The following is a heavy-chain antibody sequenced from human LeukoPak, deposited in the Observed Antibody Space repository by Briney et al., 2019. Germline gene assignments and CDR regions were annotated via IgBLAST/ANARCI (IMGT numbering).Heavy chain of an antibody. J-gene: IGHJ6*03. CDR1: GGSFSSYY. CDR2: INHSGIT. Sequence: PSETLSLTCAVYGGSFSSYYWSWIRQPPGKGLEWIGEINHSGITNYNPSLKSRVTISVDTSKNQFSLKLNSVTAADTAVYYGARQWYGDYVYYYYMDVWGKGTTVTISS. D-gene: IGHD4-17*01. CDR3: ARQWYGDYVYYYYMDV. V-gene: IGHV4-34*01.